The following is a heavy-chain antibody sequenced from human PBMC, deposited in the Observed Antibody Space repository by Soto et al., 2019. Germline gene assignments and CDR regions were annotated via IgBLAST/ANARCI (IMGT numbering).Heavy chain of an antibody. CDR3: AREDFWSGYGIYYYYGMDV. J-gene: IGHJ6*02. Sequence: GGSLRLSCAASGFTFGSYSMNWVRQAPGKGLEWVSSISSSSSYIYYADSVKGRFTISRDNAKNSLYLQMNSLRAEDTAVYYCAREDFWSGYGIYYYYGMDVWGQGTTVTVSS. CDR2: ISSSSSYI. V-gene: IGHV3-21*01. D-gene: IGHD3-3*01. CDR1: GFTFGSYS.